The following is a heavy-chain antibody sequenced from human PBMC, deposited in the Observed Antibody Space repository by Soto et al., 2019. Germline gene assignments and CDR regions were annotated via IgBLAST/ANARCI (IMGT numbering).Heavy chain of an antibody. CDR2: IFSNDEK. Sequence: QVTLKESGPVLVKPTETLTLTCTVSGFSLSNARMGVSWIRQPPGKALEWLAHIFSNDEKSYSTSLKSRLTIYKDTSKSQVVLTMTNMDPVDTATYYCARITRDFWSGYFDYWGQGTLVTVSS. D-gene: IGHD3-3*01. CDR1: GFSLSNARMG. V-gene: IGHV2-26*01. J-gene: IGHJ4*02. CDR3: ARITRDFWSGYFDY.